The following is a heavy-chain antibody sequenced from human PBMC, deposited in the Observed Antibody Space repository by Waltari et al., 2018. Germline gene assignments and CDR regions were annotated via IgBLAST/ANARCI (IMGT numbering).Heavy chain of an antibody. D-gene: IGHD2-2*01. CDR3: ARDCREDIVVVPAAYSCGMDV. V-gene: IGHV3-48*03. Sequence: EVQLVESGGGLVQPGGSLRLSCAASGFTFSSYEMNWVRQAPGKGLEWVSYISSRGSTIYYADSGKGRFTISRDNAKNSLYLQMNSLRAEDTAVYYCARDCREDIVVVPAAYSCGMDVWGQGTTVTVSS. CDR2: ISSRGSTI. CDR1: GFTFSSYE. J-gene: IGHJ6*02.